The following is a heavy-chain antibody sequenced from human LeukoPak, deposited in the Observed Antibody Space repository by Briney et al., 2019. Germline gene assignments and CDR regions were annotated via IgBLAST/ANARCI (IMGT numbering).Heavy chain of an antibody. D-gene: IGHD3-22*01. CDR3: ARDLGYYYESSGYLDY. CDR2: ISSSGSTI. V-gene: IGHV3-48*03. Sequence: GGSLRLSCAASGFTFSSYEMNWVRQAPGKGLKWVSYISSSGSTIYYADSVKGRLTISRDNAKNSLYLQMNSLRAEDTAVYYCARDLGYYYESSGYLDYWGQGTLVTVSS. J-gene: IGHJ4*02. CDR1: GFTFSSYE.